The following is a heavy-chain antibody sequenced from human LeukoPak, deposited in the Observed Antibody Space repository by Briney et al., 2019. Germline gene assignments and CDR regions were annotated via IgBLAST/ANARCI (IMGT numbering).Heavy chain of an antibody. CDR1: GGSISSSSYY. CDR2: IYYSGST. V-gene: IGHV4-39*01. Sequence: PSETLSLTCTVSGGSISSSSYYWGWIRQPPGKGLEWIGSIYYSGSTYYNPSLKSRVTISVDTSKNQFSLKLSSVTAADTAVYYCASKRGSRYDAFDIWGQGTMVTVSS. D-gene: IGHD3-10*01. CDR3: ASKRGSRYDAFDI. J-gene: IGHJ3*02.